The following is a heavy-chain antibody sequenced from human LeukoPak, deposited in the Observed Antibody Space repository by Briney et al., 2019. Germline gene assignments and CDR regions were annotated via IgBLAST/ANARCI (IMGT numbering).Heavy chain of an antibody. CDR1: GLTFSRYW. D-gene: IGHD5-12*01. CDR3: VRYSGYYSV. Sequence: GGSLRLSCAASGLTFSRYWTHWVRQAPGKGLVWVSRINSDGSSTNYADSVKGRFTISRDNAKNTLYLQMNSLRAEDTAVYYCVRYSGYYSVWGQGTLVTVSS. CDR2: INSDGSST. V-gene: IGHV3-74*01. J-gene: IGHJ4*02.